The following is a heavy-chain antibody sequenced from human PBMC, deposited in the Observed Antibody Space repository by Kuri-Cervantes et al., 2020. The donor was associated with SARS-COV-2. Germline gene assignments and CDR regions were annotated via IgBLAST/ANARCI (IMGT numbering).Heavy chain of an antibody. CDR2: ISSSSSYI. V-gene: IGHV3-21*01. CDR1: GFTFSSYS. J-gene: IGHJ5*02. Sequence: GESLKISCAASGFTFSSYSMNWVRQAPGKGLEWVSSISSSSSYIYYADSVKGRFTISRDNAKNSLYLQVNSLRAEDTAVYYCAGRSGWFDPWGQGTLVTVSS. D-gene: IGHD3-10*01. CDR3: AGRSGWFDP.